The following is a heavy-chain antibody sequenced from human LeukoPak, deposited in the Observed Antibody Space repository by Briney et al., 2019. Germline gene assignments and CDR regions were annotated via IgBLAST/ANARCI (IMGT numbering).Heavy chain of an antibody. Sequence: GGSLRLSCAASGFTFSSYGINWVRQAPGKGLEWVSAISGSGGSTYYADSVKGRFTISRDNSKNTLSLQMNSLRAEDTAVYYCAKERRYSGSFLFDYWGQGTLVTASS. CDR3: AKERRYSGSFLFDY. CDR1: GFTFSSYG. D-gene: IGHD1-26*01. V-gene: IGHV3-23*01. J-gene: IGHJ4*02. CDR2: ISGSGGST.